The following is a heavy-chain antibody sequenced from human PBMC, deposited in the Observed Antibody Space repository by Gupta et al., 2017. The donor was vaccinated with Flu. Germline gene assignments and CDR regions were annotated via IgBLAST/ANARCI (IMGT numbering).Heavy chain of an antibody. CDR1: DDSITTYY. J-gene: IGHJ4*02. CDR3: SGSSGSLFDCDY. V-gene: IGHV4-59*08. D-gene: IGHD3-22*01. Sequence: QVQLQESGPGLVKPSETLSLTCAVSDDSITTYYWSWIRQLPGKGLEWIGFIFYSGATNYNPSLKRRVTRSLDASKKQFYLRLSYVTAADTAVEYCSGSSGSLFDCDYWGQGTLVDVSS. CDR2: IFYSGAT.